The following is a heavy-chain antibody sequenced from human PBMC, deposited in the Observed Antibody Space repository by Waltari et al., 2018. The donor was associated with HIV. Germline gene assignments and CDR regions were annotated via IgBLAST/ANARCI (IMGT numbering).Heavy chain of an antibody. CDR2: IIPIFGTA. Sequence: QVQLVQSGAEVKKPGSSVKVSCKASGGTFSSYAISWVRQAPGQGLEWMGGIIPIFGTANYAQKFQGRVTITADKSTSTAYMELSSLRSEDTAVYYCAAVVAATRRYYYYGMDVWGQGTTVTVSS. V-gene: IGHV1-69*06. CDR1: GGTFSSYA. D-gene: IGHD2-15*01. J-gene: IGHJ6*02. CDR3: AAVVAATRRYYYYGMDV.